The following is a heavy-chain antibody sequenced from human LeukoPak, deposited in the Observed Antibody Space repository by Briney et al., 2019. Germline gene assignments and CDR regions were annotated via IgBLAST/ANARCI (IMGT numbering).Heavy chain of an antibody. D-gene: IGHD3-3*01. V-gene: IGHV1-46*01. CDR3: ASPGLDYDFWSGYYTGDYYYGMDV. Sequence: ASVKVSCKASGYTFTSYYMHWVRQAPGQGLEWMGIINPSGGSTSYAQKFQGRVTMTRGTSTSTVYMELSSLRSEDTAVYYCASPGLDYDFWSGYYTGDYYYGMDVWGQGTTVTVSS. CDR1: GYTFTSYY. CDR2: INPSGGST. J-gene: IGHJ6*02.